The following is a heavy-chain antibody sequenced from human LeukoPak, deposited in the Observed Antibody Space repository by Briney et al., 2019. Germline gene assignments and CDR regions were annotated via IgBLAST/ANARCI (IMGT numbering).Heavy chain of an antibody. CDR1: GYTLTDYY. CDR2: INPNGGGT. Sequence: GASVKVSCKASGYTLTDYYIHWVRQAPGQGLEWMGRINPNGGGTNDAQNFQGRVTMTRDTSISTAYMELSRLRSDDTAVYYCARDLPSTSNWELDYWGQGTLVTVSS. V-gene: IGHV1-2*06. D-gene: IGHD7-27*01. CDR3: ARDLPSTSNWELDY. J-gene: IGHJ4*02.